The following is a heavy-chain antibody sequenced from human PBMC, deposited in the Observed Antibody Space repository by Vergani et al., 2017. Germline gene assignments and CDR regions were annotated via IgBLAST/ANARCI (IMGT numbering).Heavy chain of an antibody. CDR1: GFTSSYYG. J-gene: IGHJ1*01. CDR2: ISYDGTQK. D-gene: IGHD1-1*01. Sequence: QVHLVESGGGVVQPGRSLRLSCVVSGFTSSYYGLHWVRQAPGKGLEWVAVISYDGTQKYYADSVKCRFTISRDNSKSTHYLQMNSLRTEDTAVYYCATKSCGTPGCQIGYFREWGQGTLVTVSS. V-gene: IGHV3-30*03. CDR3: ATKSCGTPGCQIGYFRE.